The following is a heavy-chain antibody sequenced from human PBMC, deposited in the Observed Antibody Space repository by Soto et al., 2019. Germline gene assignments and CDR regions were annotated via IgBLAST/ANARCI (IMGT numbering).Heavy chain of an antibody. CDR1: GGSFSGYF. J-gene: IGHJ4*02. Sequence: QVQLQQWGAGLLKASETLSLTCVVSGGSFSGYFWTWIRQSPGRGLGWIGEISHSGSRNYNPAFQSRVIISVDSSKNHASRKLSSVTAADSATYFCARGLAYDRPITVAEPFDSWGQGNLVTVSS. CDR2: ISHSGSR. V-gene: IGHV4-34*02. D-gene: IGHD6-19*01. CDR3: ARGLAYDRPITVAEPFDS.